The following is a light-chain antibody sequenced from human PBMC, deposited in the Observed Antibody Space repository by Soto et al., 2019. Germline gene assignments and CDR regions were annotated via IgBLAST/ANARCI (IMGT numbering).Light chain of an antibody. CDR3: QQLNSYPLT. CDR2: AAS. CDR1: QGISSY. J-gene: IGKJ3*01. Sequence: DIQLTQSPSFLSASVGDRVTITCRASQGISSYLAWYQQKPVIAPKLLIYAASTLQSGVPSRFSGSGSGTEFTLTTSSLQPEDFATYYCQQLNSYPLTFGPGTKVDIK. V-gene: IGKV1-9*01.